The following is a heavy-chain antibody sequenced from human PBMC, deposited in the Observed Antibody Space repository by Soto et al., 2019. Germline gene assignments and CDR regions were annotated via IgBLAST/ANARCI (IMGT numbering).Heavy chain of an antibody. CDR1: GGSISSYY. J-gene: IGHJ6*03. D-gene: IGHD1-26*01. Sequence: SETLSLTCTVSGGSISSYYWSWIRQPPGKGLEWIGYIYYSGSTNYNSSLKSRVTISVDTSKNQFSLKLSSVTAADTAVYYCARAVSSPTQIVYYYYYMDVWGKGTTVTVSS. CDR2: IYYSGST. CDR3: ARAVSSPTQIVYYYYYMDV. V-gene: IGHV4-59*01.